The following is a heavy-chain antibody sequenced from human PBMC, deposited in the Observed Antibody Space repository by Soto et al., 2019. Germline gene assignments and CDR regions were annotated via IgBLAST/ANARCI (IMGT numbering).Heavy chain of an antibody. CDR3: AKDSGIAATRPYYFDY. CDR1: GFTFSSDA. CDR2: ISGSGGST. D-gene: IGHD6-13*01. V-gene: IGHV3-23*01. Sequence: GSLRLSWAAAGFTFSSDAMSWVRQAPGKGLEWVSAISGSGGSTYYAYSVKGRFTISRDNSKNTLYLQMNSLRAEDTAVYYCAKDSGIAATRPYYFDYWGQGPLVTVSS. J-gene: IGHJ4*02.